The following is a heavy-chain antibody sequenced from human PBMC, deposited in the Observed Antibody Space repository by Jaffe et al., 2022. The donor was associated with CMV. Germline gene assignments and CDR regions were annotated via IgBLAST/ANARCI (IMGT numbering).Heavy chain of an antibody. CDR1: GFTVSSNY. D-gene: IGHD6-13*01. V-gene: IGHV3-66*01. CDR2: IYSGGST. Sequence: EVQLVESGGGLVQPGGSLRLSCAASGFTVSSNYMSWVRQAPGKGLEWVSVIYSGGSTYYADSVKGRFTISRDNSKNTLYLQMNSLRAEDTAVYYCARDPSTGYSSSSRGDYWGQGTLVTVSS. J-gene: IGHJ4*02. CDR3: ARDPSTGYSSSSRGDY.